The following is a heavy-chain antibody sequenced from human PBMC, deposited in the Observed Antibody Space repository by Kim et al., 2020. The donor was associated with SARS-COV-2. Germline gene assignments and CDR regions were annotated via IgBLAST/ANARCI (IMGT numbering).Heavy chain of an antibody. Sequence: YYTSLKSRVTISLDTSQNQFSLNLSSVTAADTAVYSCARVGYDYSYYCDYWVQGTLVTVSS. D-gene: IGHD5-12*01. V-gene: IGHV4-39*01. CDR3: ARVGYDYSYYCDY. J-gene: IGHJ4*02.